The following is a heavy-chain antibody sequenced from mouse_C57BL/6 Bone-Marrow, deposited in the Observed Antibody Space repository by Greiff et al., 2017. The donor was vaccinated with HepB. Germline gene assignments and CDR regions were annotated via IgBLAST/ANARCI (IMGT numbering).Heavy chain of an antibody. J-gene: IGHJ2*01. CDR2: IYPGGGYT. CDR3: AREGLRRAYFDY. Sequence: QVQLQHSGAELVRPGTSVKMSCKASGYTFTNYWIGWAKQRPGHGLEWIGDIYPGGGYTNYNEKFKGKATLTADKSSSTAYMQFSSLTSEDSAIYYCAREGLRRAYFDYWGQGTTLTVSS. D-gene: IGHD2-2*01. CDR1: GYTFTNYW. V-gene: IGHV1-63*01.